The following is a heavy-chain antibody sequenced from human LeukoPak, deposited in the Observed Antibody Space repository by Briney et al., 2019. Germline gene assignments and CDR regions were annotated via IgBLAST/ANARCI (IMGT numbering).Heavy chain of an antibody. CDR2: IIPIFGTA. J-gene: IGHJ5*02. Sequence: ASVKVSCKASGGTFSSYAISWVRQAPGQGLEWMGGIIPIFGTANYAQKFQGRVTITTDESTSTAYMELSSLRSEDTAVYYCARVQLWSSLSDNWFDPWGQGTLVTVSS. D-gene: IGHD5-18*01. V-gene: IGHV1-69*05. CDR3: ARVQLWSSLSDNWFDP. CDR1: GGTFSSYA.